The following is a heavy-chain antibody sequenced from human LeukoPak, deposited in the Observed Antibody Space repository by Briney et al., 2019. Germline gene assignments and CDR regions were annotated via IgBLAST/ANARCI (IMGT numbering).Heavy chain of an antibody. CDR2: IYYSGSA. D-gene: IGHD1-26*01. Sequence: PSDTLSLTCGVSGYSISSGNWWGWIRQPPGKGLEWIGHIYYSGSASYNPSLKSRVTMSIDMSKNQFSLKLSSVTALDTAVYFCARGPSNVGTTPEEGAFDIWGQGTMVSVSS. V-gene: IGHV4-28*06. CDR1: GYSISSGNW. CDR3: ARGPSNVGTTPEEGAFDI. J-gene: IGHJ3*02.